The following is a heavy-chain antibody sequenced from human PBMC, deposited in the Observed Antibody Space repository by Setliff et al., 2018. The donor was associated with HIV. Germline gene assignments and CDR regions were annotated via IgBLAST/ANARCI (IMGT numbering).Heavy chain of an antibody. J-gene: IGHJ6*03. D-gene: IGHD2-8*01. CDR3: ARSRPRSMDFYMDV. CDR2: IYYSGST. Sequence: PETLSLTCTVSGGSISSYYWSWIRQPPGKGLEWIGYIYYSGSTNYNPSLKSRVTISVDTSKNQFSLKLSSVTAADTAVYYCARSRPRSMDFYMDVWGKGTTVTVSS. V-gene: IGHV4-59*01. CDR1: GGSISSYY.